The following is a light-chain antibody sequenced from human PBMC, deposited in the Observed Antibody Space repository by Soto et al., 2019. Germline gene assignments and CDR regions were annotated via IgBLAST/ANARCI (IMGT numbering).Light chain of an antibody. CDR2: EVT. V-gene: IGLV2-23*02. CDR3: CSYAGNSEV. J-gene: IGLJ1*01. Sequence: QSVLTQPASVYGSPGQWITIPCTGTSGDVGSYNLVSWYQQHPGKAPKLLIYEVTERPSGVSNRFSGSKSGSTASLTISGLQPDDEADYYCCSYAGNSEVFGTGTKSPS. CDR1: SGDVGSYNL.